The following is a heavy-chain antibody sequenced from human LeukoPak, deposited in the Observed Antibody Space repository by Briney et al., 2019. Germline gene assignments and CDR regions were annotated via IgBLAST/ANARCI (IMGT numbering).Heavy chain of an antibody. CDR2: IYHSGST. CDR1: GGSISSGGYS. V-gene: IGHV4-30-2*01. D-gene: IGHD6-19*01. CDR3: ARGRIAVAGTFDY. J-gene: IGHJ4*02. Sequence: PSETLSLTCAVSGGSISSGGYSWSWIRQPPGKGLEWIGYIYHSGSTYYNPSLKSRVTISVDRSKNQFSLKLSSVTAADTAVYYCARGRIAVAGTFDYWGQGTLVTVSS.